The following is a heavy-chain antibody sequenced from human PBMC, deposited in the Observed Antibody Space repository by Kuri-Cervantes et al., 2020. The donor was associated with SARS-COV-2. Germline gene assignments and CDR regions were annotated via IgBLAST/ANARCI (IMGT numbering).Heavy chain of an antibody. D-gene: IGHD6-19*01. V-gene: IGHV4-39*07. CDR3: ARNSGYSSGWFYYYYYMDV. Sequence: SETLSLTCTVSGGSISSSSYYWGWIRQPPGKGLEWIGSIYHSGSTYYNPSLKSRVTISVGTSKNQFSLKLSSVTAADTAVYYCARNSGYSSGWFYYYYYMDVWGKGTTVTVSS. J-gene: IGHJ6*03. CDR2: IYHSGST. CDR1: GGSISSSSYY.